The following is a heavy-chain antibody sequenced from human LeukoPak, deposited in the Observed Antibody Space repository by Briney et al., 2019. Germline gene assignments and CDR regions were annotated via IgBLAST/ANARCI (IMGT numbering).Heavy chain of an antibody. CDR3: AKSSSGWYEFDP. J-gene: IGHJ5*02. V-gene: IGHV4-61*01. CDR1: GGSVSSGSCY. Sequence: SETLPLTCTVSGGSVSSGSCYWSWIRQPPGKGLEWIGYIYYSGSTNYNPSLKSRVTISVDTSKNQFSLKLSSVTPADTAVYYCAKSSSGWYEFDPWGQGTLVTVSS. D-gene: IGHD6-19*01. CDR2: IYYSGST.